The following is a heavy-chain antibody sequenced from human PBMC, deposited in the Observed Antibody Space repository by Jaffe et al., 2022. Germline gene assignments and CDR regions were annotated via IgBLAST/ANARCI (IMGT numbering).Heavy chain of an antibody. CDR3: ARGGAVVSPVDY. J-gene: IGHJ4*02. Sequence: EVQLVESGGGLVQPGGSLRLSCEASGFTFSSYWMHWVRQAPGKGLVWVSRINSDGSSTNYADSVKGRFTISRDNAKNTLFLQMSSLRAEDTAVYYCARGGAVVSPVDYWGQGTLVTVSS. CDR1: GFTFSSYW. CDR2: INSDGSST. V-gene: IGHV3-74*01. D-gene: IGHD2-15*01.